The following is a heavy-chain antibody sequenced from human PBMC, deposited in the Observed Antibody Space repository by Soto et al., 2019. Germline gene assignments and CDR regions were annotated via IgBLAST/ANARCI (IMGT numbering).Heavy chain of an antibody. CDR3: ARXLSXGSNWYYYMDV. D-gene: IGHD7-27*01. J-gene: IGHJ6*03. Sequence: EVQLVESGGGLVQPGGSLRLSCATSGFILSDCAMNWVRQAPGKGLEWVSYISSSSSVIDYADSVKGRFTVSRDNARNSLYLQXNSLRAEDTAVYYCARXLSXGSNWYYYMDVWGKGTTVTVSS. V-gene: IGHV3-48*01. CDR1: GFILSDCA. CDR2: ISSSSSVI.